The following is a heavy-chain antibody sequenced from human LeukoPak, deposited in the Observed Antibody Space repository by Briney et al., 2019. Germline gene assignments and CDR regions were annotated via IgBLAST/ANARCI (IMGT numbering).Heavy chain of an antibody. CDR1: GFTFSGYS. V-gene: IGHV3-21*01. Sequence: GGSLRLSCAASGFTFSGYSMNWVRQAPGKGLEWVSSISSSSSYIYYAGSVKGRFTISRDNAKNSLYLQMNSLRAEDTAVYYCARDFALAARSFDYWGQGTLVTVSS. CDR2: ISSSSSYI. D-gene: IGHD6-6*01. J-gene: IGHJ4*02. CDR3: ARDFALAARSFDY.